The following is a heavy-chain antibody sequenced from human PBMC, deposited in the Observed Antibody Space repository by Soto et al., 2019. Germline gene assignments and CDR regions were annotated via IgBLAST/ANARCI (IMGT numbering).Heavy chain of an antibody. CDR2: IYYSGST. Sequence: QVQLQESGPGLVKPSQTLSLTCTVSGGSISSGDYYWSWIRQPPGKGLEWIGYIYYSGSTYYNPSLKSRVTISVDTSKNQFSLKLSSVTAADTAVYYCALGRRITIFGVVRPYYYYGMDVWGQGTTVTVSS. CDR1: GGSISSGDYY. CDR3: ALGRRITIFGVVRPYYYYGMDV. J-gene: IGHJ6*02. D-gene: IGHD3-3*01. V-gene: IGHV4-30-4*01.